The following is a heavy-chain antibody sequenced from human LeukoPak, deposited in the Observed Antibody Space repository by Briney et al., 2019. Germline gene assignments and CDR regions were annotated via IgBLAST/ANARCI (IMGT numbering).Heavy chain of an antibody. J-gene: IGHJ3*02. CDR3: ARARRYQLLSDAFDI. CDR1: GGSLSSYY. D-gene: IGHD2-2*01. Sequence: SETLSLTCTVSGGSLSSYYWSWIRQPAGKGLEWIGRIYTSGSTNYNPSLKSRVTMSVDTSKNQFSLKLSSVTAADTAVYYCARARRYQLLSDAFDIWGQGTMVTVSS. CDR2: IYTSGST. V-gene: IGHV4-4*07.